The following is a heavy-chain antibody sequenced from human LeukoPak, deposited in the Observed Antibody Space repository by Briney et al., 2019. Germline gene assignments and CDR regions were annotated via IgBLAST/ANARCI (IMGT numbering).Heavy chain of an antibody. CDR3: ARTANFAAGYYIDY. J-gene: IGHJ4*02. D-gene: IGHD6-13*01. V-gene: IGHV3-23*01. CDR2: ISGSGGSI. CDR1: GFTFSSYA. Sequence: GGSLRLSCAASGFTFSSYAMSWVRQAPGKGLEWVSTISGSGGSIYYADSVKGRFTISRDNAKNSLYLQMNSLRAEDTAVYYCARTANFAAGYYIDYWGQGTLVTVSS.